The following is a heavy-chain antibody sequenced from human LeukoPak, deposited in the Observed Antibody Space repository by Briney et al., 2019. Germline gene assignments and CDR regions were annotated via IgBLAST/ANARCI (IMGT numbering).Heavy chain of an antibody. CDR1: GFTFSSYC. CDR3: ARADDSSGYYRYYYYYYMDV. Sequence: GGTLRLSCAASGFTFSSYCMSWVRQAPGTGLELVANIKQDGSEKYYVDPVKDRFTISRDNAKNTLFLQMNSLSAEDTAVYYCARADDSSGYYRYYYYYYMDVWGKGTTVTVSS. CDR2: IKQDGSEK. V-gene: IGHV3-7*01. J-gene: IGHJ6*03. D-gene: IGHD3-22*01.